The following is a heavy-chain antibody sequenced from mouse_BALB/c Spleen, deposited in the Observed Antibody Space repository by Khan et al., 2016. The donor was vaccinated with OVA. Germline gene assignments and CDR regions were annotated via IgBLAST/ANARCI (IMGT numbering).Heavy chain of an antibody. CDR2: ISYSGRT. CDR1: GYSITSDYA. CDR3: ARSVTITTVVATDFDY. D-gene: IGHD1-1*01. V-gene: IGHV3-2*02. J-gene: IGHJ2*01. Sequence: EVQLQESGPGLVKPSQSLSLTCTVTGYSITSDYAWNWVRQFPGNKLEWVGYISYSGRTSHNPSLKSRISITRDTSKNQFFLQLSSVTTADTATYYCARSVTITTVVATDFDYWGQGTTLTVSS.